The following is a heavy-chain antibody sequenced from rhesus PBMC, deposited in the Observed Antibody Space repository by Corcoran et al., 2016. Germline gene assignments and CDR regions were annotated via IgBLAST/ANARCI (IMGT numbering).Heavy chain of an antibody. CDR2: ISGSGGT. D-gene: IGHD3-9*01. J-gene: IGHJ2*01. Sequence: QLQLQESGPGLVKPSETLSLTCAVYGGSISSNWGSWIRRPPGKGLEWIGRISGSGGTSYHPSLTCRVTISTDPSRTQLSLRLISVTAADTAMYYCVRIVYYSDVWGPGTPVTISS. CDR1: GGSISSNW. V-gene: IGHV4-147*01. CDR3: VRIVYYSDV.